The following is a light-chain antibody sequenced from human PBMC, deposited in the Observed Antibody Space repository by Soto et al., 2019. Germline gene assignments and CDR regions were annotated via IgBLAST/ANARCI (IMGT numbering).Light chain of an antibody. CDR1: SSDVGAYNY. Sequence: QSVLTQPPSASGSPGQSVTIYCTGTSSDVGAYNYVSWYQQHPDKATKVLIYEVTKRPSGVPARFSGSKSGNTASLTVSGLQAEDEADYYCSSLAGSTIVFVTGTKLTVL. J-gene: IGLJ1*01. CDR3: SSLAGSTIV. CDR2: EVT. V-gene: IGLV2-8*01.